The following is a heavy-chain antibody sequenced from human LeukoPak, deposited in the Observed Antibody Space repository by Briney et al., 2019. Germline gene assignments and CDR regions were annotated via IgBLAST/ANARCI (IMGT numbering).Heavy chain of an antibody. CDR2: IYYSGST. CDR3: AREWVVVVAATPDYFDY. Sequence: SSETLSLTCTVSGGSISNYYWSWIRQSPVKGLEWIGFIYYSGSTNYNPSLKSRVTISVDTSKNQFSLKLSSVTAADTAVYYCAREWVVVVAATPDYFDYWGQGTLVTVSS. D-gene: IGHD2-15*01. J-gene: IGHJ4*02. CDR1: GGSISNYY. V-gene: IGHV4-59*12.